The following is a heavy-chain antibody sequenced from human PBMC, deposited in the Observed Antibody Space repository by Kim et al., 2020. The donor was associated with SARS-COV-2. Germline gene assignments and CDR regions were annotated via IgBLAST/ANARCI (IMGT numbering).Heavy chain of an antibody. D-gene: IGHD3-10*01. CDR3: ARGGSCGPGGYYRATYYY. V-gene: IGHV4-59*12. Sequence: SETLSLTCTVSGDSISGYYWSWIRQPPGKGLEWIGYIYSSGITNYNPSLKSRVTISVDTSKNQFSLKLSSMSAADTAVYYCARGGSCGPGGYYRATYYY. CDR2: IYSSGIT. J-gene: IGHJ6*01. CDR1: GDSISGYY.